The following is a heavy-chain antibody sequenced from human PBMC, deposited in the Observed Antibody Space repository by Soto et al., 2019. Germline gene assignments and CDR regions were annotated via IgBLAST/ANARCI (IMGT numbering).Heavy chain of an antibody. J-gene: IGHJ4*02. CDR2: ISGGGDST. Sequence: VQLLESGGGLVQPGGSLRLSCAASGFTFSNYAMSWVRQAPGKGLEWVSTISGGGDSTYYADSVKGRFTISRDNSKNTLYLQVNSLRAEDTAAYYCAKRSLTPAAMKSPFDYWGQGTLVTVSS. CDR1: GFTFSNYA. V-gene: IGHV3-23*01. CDR3: AKRSLTPAAMKSPFDY. D-gene: IGHD2-2*01.